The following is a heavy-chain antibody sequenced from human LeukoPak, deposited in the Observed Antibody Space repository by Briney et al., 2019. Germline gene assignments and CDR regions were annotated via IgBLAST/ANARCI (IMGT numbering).Heavy chain of an antibody. CDR1: GGSFSGYY. CDR3: ARAPGVAAAGINYYYYGMDV. D-gene: IGHD6-13*01. Sequence: SETLSLTCAVYGGSFSGYYWSWIRQPPGKGLEWIGEINHSGSTNYNPSLKSRVTISVDTSKNQFSLKLSSVTAADTAVYYCARAPGVAAAGINYYYYGMDVWGQGTTVTVSS. V-gene: IGHV4-34*01. J-gene: IGHJ6*02. CDR2: INHSGST.